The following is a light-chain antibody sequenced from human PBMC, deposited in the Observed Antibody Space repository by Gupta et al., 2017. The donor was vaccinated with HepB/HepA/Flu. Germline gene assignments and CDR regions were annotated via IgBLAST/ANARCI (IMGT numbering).Light chain of an antibody. CDR2: DAS. J-gene: IGKJ5*01. CDR3: QQYGSSMP. Sequence: EVVLTQSPGTLSLSPGERVTLSCRASQTVSNNYLAWYQQKVGQALRLLIYDASSRATGIPDRLSGSGSGTAFTLTISRLEPEDSAVYHFQQYGSSMPFGQGTRLEVK. V-gene: IGKV3-20*01. CDR1: QTVSNNY.